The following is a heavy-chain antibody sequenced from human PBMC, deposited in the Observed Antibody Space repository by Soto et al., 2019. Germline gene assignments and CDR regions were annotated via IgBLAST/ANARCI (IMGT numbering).Heavy chain of an antibody. CDR3: AAETPAYYDSSGFPD. D-gene: IGHD3-22*01. Sequence: GXSVKVSYKASGFTFTSSAMQLVRHSRGQRLEWIGWIVVGSGNTNYAQKFQERVTITRDMSTSTAYMELSSLRSADTAVYYCAAETPAYYDSSGFPDWGQGTLVTVSS. CDR1: GFTFTSSA. J-gene: IGHJ4*02. V-gene: IGHV1-58*02. CDR2: IVVGSGNT.